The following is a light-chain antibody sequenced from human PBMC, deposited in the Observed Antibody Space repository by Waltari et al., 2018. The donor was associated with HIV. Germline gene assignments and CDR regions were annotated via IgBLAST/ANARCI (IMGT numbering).Light chain of an antibody. Sequence: QSALTQPASVSGSPGQSITISCTGTSSDVGGYNSFPWYRQTPGETPKLIIYDVNKRPTGISSRFSGSKSGNTASLTISGLQAEDEADFYCSSYTTSSVLVFGGGTKLTVL. J-gene: IGLJ2*01. CDR2: DVN. CDR3: SSYTTSSVLV. CDR1: SSDVGGYNS. V-gene: IGLV2-14*03.